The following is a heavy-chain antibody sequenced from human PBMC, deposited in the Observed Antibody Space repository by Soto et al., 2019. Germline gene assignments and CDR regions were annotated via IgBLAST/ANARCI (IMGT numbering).Heavy chain of an antibody. Sequence: ASVKVSCKASGYTFTSYTIHWVRQAPGQRLECMGWINAGNGNTKYSQKFQGRVTITRDTSASTAYMELSSLRSEDTAVYYCARRFGELPYYYYGMDVWGQGTMVTVSS. V-gene: IGHV1-3*01. CDR1: GYTFTSYT. D-gene: IGHD3-10*01. CDR3: ARRFGELPYYYYGMDV. CDR2: INAGNGNT. J-gene: IGHJ6*02.